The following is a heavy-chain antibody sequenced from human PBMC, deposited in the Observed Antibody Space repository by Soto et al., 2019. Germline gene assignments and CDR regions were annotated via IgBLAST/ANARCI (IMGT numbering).Heavy chain of an antibody. V-gene: IGHV4-31*03. CDR2: IYYSGST. Sequence: SETLSLTFTVSGGSISSGGYYWSWIRQHPGKGLEWIGYIYYSGSTYYNPSLKSRVTISVDTSKNQFSLKLSSVTAADTAVYYCARAHCSSTSCYDPPPDFDYWGQGTLVTVSS. D-gene: IGHD2-2*01. CDR3: ARAHCSSTSCYDPPPDFDY. CDR1: GGSISSGGYY. J-gene: IGHJ4*02.